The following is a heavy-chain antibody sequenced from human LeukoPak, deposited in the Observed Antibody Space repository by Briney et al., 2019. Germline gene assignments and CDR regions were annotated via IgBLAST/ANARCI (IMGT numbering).Heavy chain of an antibody. J-gene: IGHJ4*02. V-gene: IGHV1-18*01. Sequence: GASVKVSCKASGYTFTSYGISWVRQAPGQGLEWMGWISAYNGNTNYAQKLQGRVTMTTDTSTSTAYMELRSLRSDDTAVYYCARGFRSSSSDYYFDYWGQGTLVTVSS. CDR2: ISAYNGNT. D-gene: IGHD6-6*01. CDR1: GYTFTSYG. CDR3: ARGFRSSSSDYYFDY.